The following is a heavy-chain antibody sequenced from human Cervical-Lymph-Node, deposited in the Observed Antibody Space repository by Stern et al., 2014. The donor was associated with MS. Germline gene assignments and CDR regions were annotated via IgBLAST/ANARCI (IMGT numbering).Heavy chain of an antibody. CDR2: IWYDGSNK. V-gene: IGHV3-33*01. D-gene: IGHD5-18*01. J-gene: IGHJ4*02. CDR1: GFTFSSYG. Sequence: VQLVESGGGVVQPGRSLRLSCAASGFTFSSYGMHWVRQAPGKGLEWVAVIWYDGSNKYYADSVKGRFTISRDNSKNTLYLQMNSLRAEDTAVYYCAREHVDTAMVVDYWGQGTLVTVSS. CDR3: AREHVDTAMVVDY.